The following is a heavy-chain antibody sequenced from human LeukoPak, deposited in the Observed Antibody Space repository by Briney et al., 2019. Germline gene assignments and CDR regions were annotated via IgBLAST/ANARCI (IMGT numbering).Heavy chain of an antibody. CDR1: GGSISSGDYY. D-gene: IGHD3-10*01. CDR3: ARVVITMVRGVTNWFDP. CDR2: IYYSGST. J-gene: IGHJ5*02. Sequence: SETLSLTCTVSGGSISSGDYYWSWIRQPPGKGLEWIGYIYYSGSTYYNPSLKSRVTISVDTSKNQFSLKLSSVTAADTVVYYCARVVITMVRGVTNWFDPWGQGTLVTVSS. V-gene: IGHV4-30-4*01.